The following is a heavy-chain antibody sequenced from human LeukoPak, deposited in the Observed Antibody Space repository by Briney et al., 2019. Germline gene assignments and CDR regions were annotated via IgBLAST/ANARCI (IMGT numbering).Heavy chain of an antibody. V-gene: IGHV3-7*01. CDR1: GFTFDSYW. CDR2: IKEDGSET. CDR3: AIVGGNVPDY. D-gene: IGHD4-23*01. J-gene: IGHJ4*02. Sequence: GGSLRLSCAVSGFTFDSYWMTGVRQAPGKGLEWVANIKEDGSETYYVDSVKGRFTISRDSAKNTLYLQMSNVRAEDTAVYYCAIVGGNVPDYWGQGTLVTVSS.